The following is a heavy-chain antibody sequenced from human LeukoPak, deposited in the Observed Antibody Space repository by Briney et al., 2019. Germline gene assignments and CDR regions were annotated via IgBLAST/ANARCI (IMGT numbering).Heavy chain of an antibody. J-gene: IGHJ6*01. CDR1: GFTFSGFA. CDR3: AKMKGHPLPKYYMDV. V-gene: IGHV3-23*01. Sequence: GGSLRLSCAASGFTFSGFAMSWVRRTPGKGLEWGSGISGSGDNTLYADSVKGRFTISRDNYKTTLYLEMNGLRAEDTAIYSCAKMKGHPLPKYYMDVWGQGTTVTVSS. CDR2: ISGSGDNT. D-gene: IGHD1-26*01.